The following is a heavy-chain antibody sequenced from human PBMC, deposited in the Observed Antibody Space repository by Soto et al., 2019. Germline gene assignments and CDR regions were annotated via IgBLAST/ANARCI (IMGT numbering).Heavy chain of an antibody. D-gene: IGHD2-2*01. CDR1: GGTFSSYT. CDR3: AREGVVTAAVGAFDI. J-gene: IGHJ3*02. V-gene: IGHV1-69*02. CDR2: IIPMLRLV. Sequence: QVQLVQSGAEVKKPGSSVKVSCKVSGGTFSSYTISRVRQAPGQGLEWMGRIIPMLRLVNYAQKFHGRVTIPPDKATSTAYMELSSLKSDDTAVYYCAREGVVTAAVGAFDIWGQGTMVTVSS.